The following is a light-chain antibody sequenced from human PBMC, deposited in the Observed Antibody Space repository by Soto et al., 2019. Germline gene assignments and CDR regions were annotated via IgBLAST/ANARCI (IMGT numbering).Light chain of an antibody. Sequence: QSALTQPRSVSGSPGQSVTISCTGTNRDVGGYNYVSWYQQHPGKAPKLMIYDVSKRPSGVPNRFSGSKSGNTASLTISGLQAEDEADYYCCSYAGGYSLGVFGGGTKLTVL. V-gene: IGLV2-11*01. J-gene: IGLJ2*01. CDR3: CSYAGGYSLGV. CDR2: DVS. CDR1: NRDVGGYNY.